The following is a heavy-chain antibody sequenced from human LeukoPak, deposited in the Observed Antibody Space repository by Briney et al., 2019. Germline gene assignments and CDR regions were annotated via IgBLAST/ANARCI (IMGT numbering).Heavy chain of an antibody. V-gene: IGHV4-39*07. J-gene: IGHJ5*02. Sequence: SETLSLTCTVSGGSISSGPYYWGWIRQPPGKGLEWIGSIYYSGSTYYNPSLKSRVTISVDTSKNQFSLKLSSVTAADTAVYYCARVTGDWFDPWGQGTLVTVSS. D-gene: IGHD4-11*01. CDR2: IYYSGST. CDR3: ARVTGDWFDP. CDR1: GGSISSGPYY.